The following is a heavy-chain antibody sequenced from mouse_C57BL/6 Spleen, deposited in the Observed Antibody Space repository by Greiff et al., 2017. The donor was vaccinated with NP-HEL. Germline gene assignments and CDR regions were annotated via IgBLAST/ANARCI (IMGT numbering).Heavy chain of an antibody. D-gene: IGHD2-12*01. Sequence: EVKLVESEGGLVQPGSSMKLSCTASGFTFSDYYMAWVRQVPEKGLEWVANINYDGSSTYYLDSLKSRFIISRENAKNILYLQMSSLKSEDTATYYCARDIDIKGYFDYWGQGTTLTVSS. J-gene: IGHJ2*01. V-gene: IGHV5-16*01. CDR1: GFTFSDYY. CDR2: INYDGSST. CDR3: ARDIDIKGYFDY.